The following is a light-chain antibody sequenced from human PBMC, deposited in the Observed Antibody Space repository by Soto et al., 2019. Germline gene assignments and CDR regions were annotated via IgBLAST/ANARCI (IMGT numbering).Light chain of an antibody. J-gene: IGKJ3*01. V-gene: IGKV1-39*01. Sequence: DIQMTQSPSSLSASAGDRVTITCRASQSISSYLNWYQQKPGKAPKLLIYAASNLPSEVPSRFSGSGSGTDFTLTISSLQPEDFATYFCQQSAMTPFTFGPGTKVEIK. CDR1: QSISSY. CDR2: AAS. CDR3: QQSAMTPFT.